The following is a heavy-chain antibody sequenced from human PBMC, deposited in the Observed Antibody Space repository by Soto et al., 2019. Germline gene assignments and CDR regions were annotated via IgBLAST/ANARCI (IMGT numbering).Heavy chain of an antibody. CDR1: GFTFSSYS. Sequence: EVQLVESGGGLVKPGGSLRLSCAASGFTFSSYSMNWVRQAPGKGLEWVSSISSSSSYIYYADSVKGRFTISRDDSKNTAYLQMNSLKTEDTAVYYCTAQGIAVAGTGGSYWGQGTLVTVSS. J-gene: IGHJ4*02. V-gene: IGHV3-21*04. CDR2: ISSSSSYI. D-gene: IGHD6-19*01. CDR3: TAQGIAVAGTGGSY.